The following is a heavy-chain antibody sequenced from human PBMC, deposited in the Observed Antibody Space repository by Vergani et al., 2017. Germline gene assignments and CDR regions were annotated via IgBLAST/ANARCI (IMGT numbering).Heavy chain of an antibody. V-gene: IGHV3-30*18. CDR1: GFTFSSYG. CDR2: ISYDGSNK. Sequence: QVQLVESGGGVVQPGRSLRLSCAASGFTFSSYGMHWVRQAPGKGLEWVAVISYDGSNKYYADSVKGRFTISRDNSKNTLYLQMNSLRAEDTAVYYCAKREKRFLGYYGMDVWGQGP. D-gene: IGHD3-3*01. J-gene: IGHJ6*02. CDR3: AKREKRFLGYYGMDV.